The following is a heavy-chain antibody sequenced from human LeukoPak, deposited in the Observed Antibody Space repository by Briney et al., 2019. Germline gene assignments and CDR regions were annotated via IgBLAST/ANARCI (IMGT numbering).Heavy chain of an antibody. CDR3: AKKWGVGTTTLDYFDY. CDR1: GFTFGSYS. CDR2: ISSSSSYI. J-gene: IGHJ4*02. D-gene: IGHD1-26*01. V-gene: IGHV3-21*01. Sequence: GGSLRLSCAASGFTFGSYSMNWVRQAPGKGLEWVSSISSSSSYIYYADSVKGRFTISRDNAKNSLYLQMNSLRAEDTAVYYCAKKWGVGTTTLDYFDYWGQGTLVTVSS.